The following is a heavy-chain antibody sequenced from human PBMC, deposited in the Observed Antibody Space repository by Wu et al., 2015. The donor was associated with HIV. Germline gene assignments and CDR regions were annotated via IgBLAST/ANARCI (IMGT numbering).Heavy chain of an antibody. J-gene: IGHJ2*01. D-gene: IGHD3-22*01. CDR3: ARRASSGIYWYFDL. CDR1: GGTFTKYA. CDR2: IIPVFGTS. Sequence: QVQLVQSGAEVKKPGSSVKVSCKASGGTFTKYAISWVRQAPGEGLEWMGGIIPVFGTSKYTQKFQDRVTITSDESTNTGYMEMSSLRSEDTAVYYCARRASSGIYWYFDLWGHGTLVTVSS. V-gene: IGHV1-69*05.